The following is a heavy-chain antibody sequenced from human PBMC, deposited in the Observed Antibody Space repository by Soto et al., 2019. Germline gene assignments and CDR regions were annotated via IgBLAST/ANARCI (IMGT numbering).Heavy chain of an antibody. V-gene: IGHV3-33*01. D-gene: IGHD6-19*01. CDR2: IWYDGSNK. CDR3: ARLQLLIGGYYYGLDV. J-gene: IGHJ6*02. CDR1: GFTFSSYG. Sequence: QVPLVESGGGVVRPGRSLRLSCAASGFTFSSYGMHWVRQAPGKGLEWVAVIWYDGSNKYYADSVKGRFTISRDNSKNTLYLQMNSLRAEDTAVYYCARLQLLIGGYYYGLDVWGQGTTVTVSS.